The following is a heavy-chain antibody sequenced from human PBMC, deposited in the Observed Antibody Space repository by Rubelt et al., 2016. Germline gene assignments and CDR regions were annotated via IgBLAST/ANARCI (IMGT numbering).Heavy chain of an antibody. CDR2: IYSGGST. J-gene: IGHJ4*03. V-gene: IGHV3-53*01. CDR3: ARGGGVVVVPAATYFDY. Sequence: WVRQAPGKGLEWVSVIYSGGSTYYADSVKGRFTISRDNSKNTLYLQMNSLRAEDTAVYYCARGGGVVVVPAATYFDYWGQGTTVTVSS. D-gene: IGHD2-2*01.